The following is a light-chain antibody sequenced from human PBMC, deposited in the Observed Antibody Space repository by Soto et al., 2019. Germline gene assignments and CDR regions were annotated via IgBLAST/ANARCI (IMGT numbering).Light chain of an antibody. V-gene: IGLV2-8*01. CDR1: SNDVGYYDY. CDR2: GVN. J-gene: IGLJ1*01. Sequence: QSALTQPPSASGSPGQSVTISCTGTSNDVGYYDYVSWYQQYPGKAPKLMIYGVNKRPSAVPDRFSGSKSGNTAFLTVSGLRAEDEAEYHCSSYAGSNNFVVGTVTKVNV. CDR3: SSYAGSNNFV.